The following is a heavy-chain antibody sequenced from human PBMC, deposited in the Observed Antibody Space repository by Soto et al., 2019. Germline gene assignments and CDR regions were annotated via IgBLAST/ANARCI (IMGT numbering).Heavy chain of an antibody. CDR2: IANNGGST. CDR3: ASHQQLAAFDI. D-gene: IGHD6-13*01. Sequence: PGGSLRLSCSTSGFTFSGYAMHWVRQAPGKGLQYVSVIANNGGSTYYADSVNGRFTISRDNSKNMLYLQMNSLRAEDTAVYYCASHQQLAAFDIWGQGTMVTVSS. J-gene: IGHJ3*02. V-gene: IGHV3-64*04. CDR1: GFTFSGYA.